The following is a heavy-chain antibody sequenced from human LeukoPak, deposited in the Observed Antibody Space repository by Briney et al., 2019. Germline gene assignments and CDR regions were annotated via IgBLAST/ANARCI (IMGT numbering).Heavy chain of an antibody. V-gene: IGHV3-23*01. CDR3: ENSAGVVPAAMYYFDY. Sequence: GGSLRLSCAASGFTFSSYAMSWVRQAPEKGLEWVSAISGSGGSTYYADSVKGRFTISRDNSKNTLYLQMNSLRAEDTAVYYCENSAGVVPAAMYYFDYWGQGTLVTVSS. CDR1: GFTFSSYA. J-gene: IGHJ4*02. D-gene: IGHD2-2*01. CDR2: ISGSGGST.